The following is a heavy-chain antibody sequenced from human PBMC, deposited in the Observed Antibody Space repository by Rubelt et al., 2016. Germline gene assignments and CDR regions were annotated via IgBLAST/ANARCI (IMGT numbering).Heavy chain of an antibody. Sequence: QVQLQESGPGLVKPSQTLSLTCTFSGGSISSGGYYWSWIRQHPGKGLEWIGYIYYSGSTYSNPCLKSRVTISVATSKNQFSRKLSSVTASDTAVYYCARDSGSRIFDYWGQGTLVTVSS. CDR2: IYYSGST. D-gene: IGHD2/OR15-2a*01. CDR3: ARDSGSRIFDY. J-gene: IGHJ4*02. V-gene: IGHV4-31*03. CDR1: GGSISSGGYY.